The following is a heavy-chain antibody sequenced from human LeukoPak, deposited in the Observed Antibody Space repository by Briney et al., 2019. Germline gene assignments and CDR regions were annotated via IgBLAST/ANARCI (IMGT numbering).Heavy chain of an antibody. J-gene: IGHJ5*02. CDR2: ISSSGSYI. V-gene: IGHV3-21*01. CDR1: GFTFSSYA. CDR3: ARAPSYSGSYWFDP. D-gene: IGHD1-26*01. Sequence: NPGGSLRLSCAASGFTFSSYAMSWVRQAPGKGLEWVSSISSSGSYIYYADSVKGRFTISRDNAKNSLSLQMNSLRAEDTAVYYCARAPSYSGSYWFDPWGQGTLVTVSS.